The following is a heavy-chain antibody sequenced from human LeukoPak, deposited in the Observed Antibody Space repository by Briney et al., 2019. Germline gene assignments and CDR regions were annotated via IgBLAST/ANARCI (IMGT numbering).Heavy chain of an antibody. D-gene: IGHD6-13*01. V-gene: IGHV4-30-4*01. J-gene: IGHJ6*02. CDR1: GVSISSGDYY. Sequence: PSETLSLTCTVSGVSISSGDYYWSWIRQPPGKGLEWIGYIYYSGSTYYNPSLKSRVTISVDTSKNQFSLKLSSVTAADTAVYYCARGLYSSSWTTYYYYGMDVWGQGTTVTVSS. CDR2: IYYSGST. CDR3: ARGLYSSSWTTYYYYGMDV.